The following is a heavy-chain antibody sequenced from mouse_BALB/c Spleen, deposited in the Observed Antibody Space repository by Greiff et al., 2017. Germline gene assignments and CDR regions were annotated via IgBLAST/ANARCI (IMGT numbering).Heavy chain of an antibody. D-gene: IGHD1-2*01. J-gene: IGHJ4*01. V-gene: IGHV2-2*02. CDR1: GFSLTSYG. CDR2: IWSGGST. Sequence: VQGVESGPGLVQPSQSLSITCTVSGFSLTSYGVHWVRQSPGKGLEWLGVIWSGGSTDYNAAFISRLSISKDNSKSQVFFKMNSLQANDTAIYYCARIYYGSYYAMDYWGQGTSVTVSS. CDR3: ARIYYGSYYAMDY.